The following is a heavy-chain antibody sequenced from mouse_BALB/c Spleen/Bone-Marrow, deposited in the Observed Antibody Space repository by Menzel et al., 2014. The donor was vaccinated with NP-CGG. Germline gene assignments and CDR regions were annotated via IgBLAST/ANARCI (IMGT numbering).Heavy chain of an antibody. CDR2: IDPANGST. CDR3: ASYYYGSSTFAY. D-gene: IGHD1-1*01. V-gene: IGHV14-3*02. Sequence: VQLQQPGAELVKPGASVKLSCTASGFNIKDTYMHWVKQRPEQDLEWIGRIDPANGSTKYDPKFQGKATITADTSSNTAYLQLSSLTSEDTAVYYCASYYYGSSTFAYWGQGTLVTVSA. CDR1: GFNIKDTY. J-gene: IGHJ3*01.